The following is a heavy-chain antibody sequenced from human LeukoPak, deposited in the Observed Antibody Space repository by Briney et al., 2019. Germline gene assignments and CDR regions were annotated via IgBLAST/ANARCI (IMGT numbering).Heavy chain of an antibody. V-gene: IGHV3-7*01. CDR1: GLTFSSYW. D-gene: IGHD6-19*01. CDR2: IKQDGSEK. Sequence: PGGSLLLSCATSGLTFSSYWMSSVRQAPGKGLEWVTNIKQDGSEKYYVDSVKGRFTISRDNVKNSLYLQMNSLRGEDTAVYYCARALSGVMYWGQGTLVTVYS. CDR3: ARALSGVMY. J-gene: IGHJ4*02.